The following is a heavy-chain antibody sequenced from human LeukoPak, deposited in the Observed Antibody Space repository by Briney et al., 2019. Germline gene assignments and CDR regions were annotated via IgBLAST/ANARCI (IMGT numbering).Heavy chain of an antibody. J-gene: IGHJ4*02. CDR3: TRDPGYYYASGRYFDS. CDR1: GGSLGTDY. D-gene: IGHD3-10*01. Sequence: SKTLSLTCVVSGGSLGTDYWNWIRQSPGRGLEWIGFVHYTGSTNYNPSLKSRVTISADTSKNQFSPKLNSVTAADTAVYYCTRDPGYYYASGRYFDSWGQGTLVTVSS. CDR2: VHYTGST. V-gene: IGHV4-59*01.